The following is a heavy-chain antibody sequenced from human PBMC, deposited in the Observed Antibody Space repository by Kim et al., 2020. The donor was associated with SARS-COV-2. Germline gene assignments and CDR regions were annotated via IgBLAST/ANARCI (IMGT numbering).Heavy chain of an antibody. Sequence: GGSLRLSCAASGFTFSSYGMHWVRQAPGKGLEWVAVISYDGSNKYYADSVKGRFTISRDNSKNTLYLQMNSLRAEDTAVYYCAKKAGDVVPAAIRVPYFDYWGQGTLVTVSS. CDR1: GFTFSSYG. J-gene: IGHJ4*02. V-gene: IGHV3-30*18. CDR2: ISYDGSNK. D-gene: IGHD2-2*01. CDR3: AKKAGDVVPAAIRVPYFDY.